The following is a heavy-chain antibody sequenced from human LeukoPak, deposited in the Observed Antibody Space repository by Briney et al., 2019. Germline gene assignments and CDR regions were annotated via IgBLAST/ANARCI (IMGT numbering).Heavy chain of an antibody. J-gene: IGHJ6*02. Sequence: ASVKVSCKASGYTFTSYDINWVRQATGQGLEWMGWMNPNSGNTGYAQKFQGRVTMTRNTSISTAYMELSSLRSEDTAVYYCARLYSSSWTRYGMDVWGQGTTVTVSS. D-gene: IGHD6-13*01. V-gene: IGHV1-8*01. CDR2: MNPNSGNT. CDR3: ARLYSSSWTRYGMDV. CDR1: GYTFTSYD.